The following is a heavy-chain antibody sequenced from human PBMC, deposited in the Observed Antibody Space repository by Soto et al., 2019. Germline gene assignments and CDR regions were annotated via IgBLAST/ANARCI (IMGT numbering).Heavy chain of an antibody. CDR3: ARALYYYDSSGYFDY. V-gene: IGHV1-18*01. CDR2: ISAYNGNT. J-gene: IGHJ4*02. CDR1: GYTFTSYG. Sequence: GASVKVSCKASGYTFTSYGISWVRQAPGQGLEWMGWISAYNGNTNYAQKLQGRVTMTTDTSTSTAYMELRSLRSDDTAVYYCARALYYYDSSGYFDYWGQATLVTSPQ. D-gene: IGHD3-22*01.